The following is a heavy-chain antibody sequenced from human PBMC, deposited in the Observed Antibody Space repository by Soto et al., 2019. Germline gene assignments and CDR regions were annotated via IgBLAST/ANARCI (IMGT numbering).Heavy chain of an antibody. CDR3: ARESEDLTSNFDY. CDR1: GFTFSIYA. J-gene: IGHJ4*02. V-gene: IGHV3-30-3*01. CDR2: ISYDGSNK. Sequence: GGSLRLSCAASGFTFSIYAMHWVRQAPGKGLEWVAVISYDGSNKYYGDSMKGRFTISRDNAKNSLYLEMNSLRAEDTAVYYCARESEDLTSNFDYWGQGTLVTVSS.